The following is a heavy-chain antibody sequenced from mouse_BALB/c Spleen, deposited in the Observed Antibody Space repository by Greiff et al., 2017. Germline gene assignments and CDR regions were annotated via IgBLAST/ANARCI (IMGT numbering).Heavy chain of an antibody. Sequence: VQLQQPGAELVRPGASVKLSCKASGYTFTSYWINWVKQRPGQGLEWIGNIYPSDSYTNYNQKFKDKATLTVDKSSSTAYMQLSSPTSEDSAVYYCTTNYGNYGPFDYWGQGTTLTVSS. CDR2: IYPSDSYT. D-gene: IGHD2-1*01. CDR3: TTNYGNYGPFDY. J-gene: IGHJ2*01. CDR1: GYTFTSYW. V-gene: IGHV1-69*02.